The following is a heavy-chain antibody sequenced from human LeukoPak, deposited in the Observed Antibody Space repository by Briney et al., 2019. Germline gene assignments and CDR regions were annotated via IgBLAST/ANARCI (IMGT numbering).Heavy chain of an antibody. D-gene: IGHD2-21*01. Sequence: PGGSLRLSCAASGFTVRSNYMTLVRQAPGKGLEWVSVIYSTGTTYYADSVKGRFTISRDKSKNTLYLQMNSLRAEDTAVYYCAGPSVVDAFDVWGQETLVIVSS. CDR3: AGPSVVDAFDV. CDR2: IYSTGTT. CDR1: GFTVRSNY. J-gene: IGHJ3*01. V-gene: IGHV3-66*01.